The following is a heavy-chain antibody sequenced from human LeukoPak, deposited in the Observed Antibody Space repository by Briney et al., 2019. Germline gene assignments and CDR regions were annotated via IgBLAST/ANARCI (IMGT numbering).Heavy chain of an antibody. J-gene: IGHJ6*02. D-gene: IGHD1-26*01. Sequence: PGGSLGLSCAASGFTFSTYSMTWVRPAPGKGLEWVSAISDSGTTTYYADSVKGRFTISRDNSKNTLSLQMNSLRVEDTAVYCCARYTIVGATDGMDVWGQGTTVTVSS. CDR3: ARYTIVGATDGMDV. CDR2: ISDSGTTT. CDR1: GFTFSTYS. V-gene: IGHV3-23*01.